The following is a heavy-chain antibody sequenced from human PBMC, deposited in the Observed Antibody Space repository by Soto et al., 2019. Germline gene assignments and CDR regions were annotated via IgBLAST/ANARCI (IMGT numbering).Heavy chain of an antibody. CDR2: IYYSGST. V-gene: IGHV4-31*03. CDR3: ARDLRFRGFYGMDV. J-gene: IGHJ6*02. CDR1: GGSISSGGYY. Sequence: QVQLQESGPGLVKPSQTLSLTCTVSGGSISSGGYYWSWIRQHPGKGLEWIGYIYYSGSTYYNPSLKSRVTISIDTSKNQFSLKLSSVTAADTAVYYCARDLRFRGFYGMDVWGQGTTVTVSS. D-gene: IGHD3-10*01.